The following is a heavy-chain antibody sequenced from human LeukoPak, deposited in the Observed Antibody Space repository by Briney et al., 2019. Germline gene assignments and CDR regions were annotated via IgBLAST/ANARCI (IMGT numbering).Heavy chain of an antibody. Sequence: GGSLRLSCAASGFTFSSYGMHWVRQAPGKGLEWVTFIRYDGINKYYADSVKGRFTISRDNAKNSLYLQMNSLRAEDTAVYYCARALWFGETFPAYWGQGTLVTVSS. J-gene: IGHJ4*02. CDR2: IRYDGINK. CDR3: ARALWFGETFPAY. D-gene: IGHD3-10*01. CDR1: GFTFSSYG. V-gene: IGHV3-30*02.